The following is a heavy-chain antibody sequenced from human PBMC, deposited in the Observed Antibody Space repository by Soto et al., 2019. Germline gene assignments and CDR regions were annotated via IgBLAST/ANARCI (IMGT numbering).Heavy chain of an antibody. J-gene: IGHJ4*02. D-gene: IGHD3-10*01. CDR3: ARDPYYYGSGSYYHFDY. Sequence: QVQLVESGGGVVQPGRSLRLSCAASGFTFSSYGMHWVRQAPGKGLEWVAVIWYDGSNKYYADSVKGRFTISRDNSKNTLYLQMNSLRAEDTAVYYCARDPYYYGSGSYYHFDYWGQGTLVTVSS. V-gene: IGHV3-33*01. CDR1: GFTFSSYG. CDR2: IWYDGSNK.